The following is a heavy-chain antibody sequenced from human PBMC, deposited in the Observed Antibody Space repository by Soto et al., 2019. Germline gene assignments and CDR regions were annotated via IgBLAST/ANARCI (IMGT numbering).Heavy chain of an antibody. CDR1: GYTFTSYA. J-gene: IGHJ6*02. D-gene: IGHD6-13*01. CDR3: ARGSSSWYYYYGMDV. Sequence: EASVKVSCKASGYTFTSYAMHWVRQAPGQRLEWMGWINAGNGNTKYSQKFQGRVTITRDTSASTAYMELSSLRSEDTAVYYCARGSSSWYYYYGMDVWGQGTTVTVSS. V-gene: IGHV1-3*01. CDR2: INAGNGNT.